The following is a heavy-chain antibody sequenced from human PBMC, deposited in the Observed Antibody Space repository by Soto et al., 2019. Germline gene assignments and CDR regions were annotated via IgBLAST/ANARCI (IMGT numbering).Heavy chain of an antibody. J-gene: IGHJ4*02. CDR1: GGSISSYY. V-gene: IGHV4-59*01. CDR2: IYYSGST. D-gene: IGHD6-19*01. CDR3: AGIAVAGTRGGEY. Sequence: QVQLQESGPGLVQPSETLSLTCTVSGGSISSYYWSWIRQPPGKGLEWIGYIYYSGSTNYNPSLKSRVTISVDTSKNQFSLKLSSVTAADTAVYYCAGIAVAGTRGGEYWGQGTLVTVSS.